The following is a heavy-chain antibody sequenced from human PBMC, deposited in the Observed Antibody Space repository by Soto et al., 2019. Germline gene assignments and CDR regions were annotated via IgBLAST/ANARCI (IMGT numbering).Heavy chain of an antibody. V-gene: IGHV1-69*02. CDR2: IIPILDIA. CDR3: ASPSGYSYGY. D-gene: IGHD5-18*01. Sequence: QVQLVQSGAEVKKPGSSVKVSCKASGGTFSSYTISWVRQAPGQGLEWMGRIIPILDIANYAQKFQGRVTITADKSTSTAYMELSSLRSEDTAVYYCASPSGYSYGYWGQGTLVTVSS. CDR1: GGTFSSYT. J-gene: IGHJ4*02.